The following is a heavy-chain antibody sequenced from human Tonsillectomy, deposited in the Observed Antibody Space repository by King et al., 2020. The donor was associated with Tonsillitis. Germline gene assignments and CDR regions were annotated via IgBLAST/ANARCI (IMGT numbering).Heavy chain of an antibody. D-gene: IGHD3-3*01. CDR1: GGSISSYY. J-gene: IGHJ5*02. CDR3: AREGVVNFRWFDP. V-gene: IGHV4-59*01. Sequence: QLQLQESGPGLVKPSETLSLTCYVAGGSISSYYWNWLRQPPGKGLAWIGYIHHSGSTNYNPSLKSRVTISVDTSKHHFSLKLNSVTAADTAVYYCAREGVVNFRWFDPWGQGTLVTVSS. CDR2: IHHSGST.